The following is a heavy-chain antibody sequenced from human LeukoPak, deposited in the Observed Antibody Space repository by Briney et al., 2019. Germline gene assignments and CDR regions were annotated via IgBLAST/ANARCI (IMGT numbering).Heavy chain of an antibody. CDR1: GGSISSYY. CDR3: ARDRDSSGWYMSFGP. J-gene: IGHJ5*02. Sequence: SETLSLTCGVSGGSISSYYWAWIRQAPGKGLEWIGYIYYAGSTNYNPSLKSRVTISVDTSKNQFSLKLSSVTAADTAVYYCARDRDSSGWYMSFGPWGQGTLVTVSS. V-gene: IGHV4-59*01. CDR2: IYYAGST. D-gene: IGHD6-19*01.